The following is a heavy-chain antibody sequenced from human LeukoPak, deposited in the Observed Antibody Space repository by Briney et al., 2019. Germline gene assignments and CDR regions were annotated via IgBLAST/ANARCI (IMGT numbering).Heavy chain of an antibody. J-gene: IGHJ4*02. CDR2: IYYSEST. V-gene: IGHV4-59*08. D-gene: IGHD6-19*01. CDR1: GGSISSYY. CDR3: ARRAGTFFDY. Sequence: SETLSLTCTVSGGSISSYYWSWIRQPPGKGLEWIGYIYYSESTNYNPSLKSRVTISVDTSKNQFSLKLSSVTAADTAVYYCARRAGTFFDYWGQGTLVTVSS.